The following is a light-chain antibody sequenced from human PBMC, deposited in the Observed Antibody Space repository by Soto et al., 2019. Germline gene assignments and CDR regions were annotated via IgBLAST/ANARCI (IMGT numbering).Light chain of an antibody. J-gene: IGLJ1*01. CDR3: QSYDSSLSNV. CDR1: SSNIGAGYD. Sequence: QSVLTQPPSVSGAPGQRVTISCTGSSSNIGAGYDVHWYQQLPGTAPKLLIYGNSNPTSGVPDRFSGSKSGTSASLAITGLHAEDEADYYCQSYDSSLSNVFGTGTKLTVL. CDR2: GNS. V-gene: IGLV1-40*01.